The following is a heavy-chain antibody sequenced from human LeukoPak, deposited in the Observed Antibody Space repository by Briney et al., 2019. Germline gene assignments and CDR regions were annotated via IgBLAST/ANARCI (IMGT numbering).Heavy chain of an antibody. CDR2: IKSKTHGGTT. D-gene: IGHD5-18*01. CDR1: GFNFNTAW. V-gene: IGHV3-15*01. Sequence: PGESLRLSCAASGFNFNTAWMSWVRQAPGKGLEWVGRIKSKTHGGTTDYAAPVQGRFTISRDDSENTLYLQMNSLRAEDTAVYYCAKRGYSYGNFDYWGQGTLVTVSS. CDR3: AKRGYSYGNFDY. J-gene: IGHJ4*02.